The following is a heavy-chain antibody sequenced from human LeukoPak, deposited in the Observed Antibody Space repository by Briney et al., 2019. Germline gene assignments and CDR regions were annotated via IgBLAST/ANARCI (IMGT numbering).Heavy chain of an antibody. D-gene: IGHD3-22*01. Sequence: GGSLRLSCAASGFTFSSYWMSWVRQAPGKGLEWVANIKQDGSEKYYVDSVKGLFTISRDNAKNSLYLQMNSLRAEDTAVYYCARARPWDSSRSYYFGMDVWGHGTTVTVSS. J-gene: IGHJ6*02. CDR2: IKQDGSEK. CDR3: ARARPWDSSRSYYFGMDV. CDR1: GFTFSSYW. V-gene: IGHV3-7*03.